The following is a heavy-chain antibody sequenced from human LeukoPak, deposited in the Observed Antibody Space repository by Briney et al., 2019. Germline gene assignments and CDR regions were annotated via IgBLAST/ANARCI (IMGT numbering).Heavy chain of an antibody. Sequence: SETLSLTCTVSGGSISSGSYYWGWIRQPPGKGLEWIGSISYTGSTYYNPSLKSRVTVSVDTSKNQFSLKLTSVTAADTAVYFCARHTPYYYDSSGYPLFDYWGQGALVTVSS. CDR3: ARHTPYYYDSSGYPLFDY. D-gene: IGHD3-22*01. CDR2: ISYTGST. J-gene: IGHJ4*02. CDR1: GGSISSGSYY. V-gene: IGHV4-39*01.